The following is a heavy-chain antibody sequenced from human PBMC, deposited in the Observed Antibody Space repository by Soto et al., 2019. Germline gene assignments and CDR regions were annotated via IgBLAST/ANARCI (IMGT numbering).Heavy chain of an antibody. V-gene: IGHV1-18*01. J-gene: IGHJ6*02. D-gene: IGHD6-13*01. CDR2: ISAYNGNT. CDR1: GYTFTSYG. Sequence: ASVKVSCKAPGYTFTSYGISWVRQAPGQGLEWMGWISAYNGNTNYAQKLQGRVTMTTDTSTSTAYMELRSLRSDDTAVYYCAREVAAAGPYYYYGMDVWGQGTTVTVSS. CDR3: AREVAAAGPYYYYGMDV.